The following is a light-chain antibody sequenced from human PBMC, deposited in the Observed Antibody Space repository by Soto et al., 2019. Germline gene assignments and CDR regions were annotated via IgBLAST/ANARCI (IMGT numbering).Light chain of an antibody. Sequence: QSALTQPASVSGSPGQSITISCTGASSDVGRYNYVSWYLRHPGKAPKLIIYEVSNRPSGVSNRFSGSKSGNTASLTISGLRAEDEADYYCNSYTSSTAYVFGTGTKVTVL. CDR3: NSYTSSTAYV. J-gene: IGLJ1*01. V-gene: IGLV2-14*01. CDR1: SSDVGRYNY. CDR2: EVS.